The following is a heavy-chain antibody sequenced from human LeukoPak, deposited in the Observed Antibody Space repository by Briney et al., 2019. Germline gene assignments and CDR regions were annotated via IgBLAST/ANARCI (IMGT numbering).Heavy chain of an antibody. D-gene: IGHD3-10*01. CDR1: GFTFSSYA. Sequence: PGGSLRLSCTASGFTFSSYAMSWVRQAPGKGLEWVSAISGSATITYHADSVKGRFTISRGNSKNTLYLQMNSLRAEDTALYYCAREYYYGSGSYSHWGQGILVTVSS. J-gene: IGHJ4*02. CDR3: AREYYYGSGSYSH. CDR2: ISGSATIT. V-gene: IGHV3-23*01.